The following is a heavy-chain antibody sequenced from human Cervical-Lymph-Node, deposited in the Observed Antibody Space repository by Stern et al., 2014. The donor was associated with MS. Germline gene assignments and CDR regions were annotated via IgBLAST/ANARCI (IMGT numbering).Heavy chain of an antibody. V-gene: IGHV1-18*01. CDR3: ARDTMIVVVITYGMDV. D-gene: IGHD3-22*01. Sequence: VQLVQSGAEVKKPGASVKVSCKASGYTFTSYGISWVRKAPGQGLEWMGCIHAYNGNTNYAQKLQGRVTMTTDTSTSTAYMELRRLRSDDTAVYYCARDTMIVVVITYGMDVWGQGTTVTVSS. J-gene: IGHJ6*02. CDR1: GYTFTSYG. CDR2: IHAYNGNT.